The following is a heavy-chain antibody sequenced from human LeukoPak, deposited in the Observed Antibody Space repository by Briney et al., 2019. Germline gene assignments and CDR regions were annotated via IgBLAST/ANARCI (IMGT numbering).Heavy chain of an antibody. CDR3: ARQYGYGYGRYYFDY. D-gene: IGHD5-18*01. CDR2: INHSGST. J-gene: IGHJ4*02. V-gene: IGHV4-34*01. CDR1: GGSFSGYY. Sequence: SETLSLTCAVYGGSFSGYYWSWIRQPPGKGLEWIGEINHSGSTNYNPSLKSRVTISVDTSKNQFSLKLSSVTAADTAVYYCARQYGYGYGRYYFDYWGQGTLVTVSS.